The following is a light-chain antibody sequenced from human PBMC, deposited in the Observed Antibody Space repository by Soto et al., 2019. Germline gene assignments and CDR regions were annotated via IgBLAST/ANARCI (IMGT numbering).Light chain of an antibody. V-gene: IGKV3-11*01. J-gene: IGKJ4*01. CDR1: QSVSSY. Sequence: EIVLTQSPGTLSLSPGERATLSCRASQSVSSYLAWYQQKPGQAPRLLIYDASNRATGIPARFSGSGSGTDFTLTISSLEPEVFAVYYCQQRSNWPPLTFGGGTKVDI. CDR3: QQRSNWPPLT. CDR2: DAS.